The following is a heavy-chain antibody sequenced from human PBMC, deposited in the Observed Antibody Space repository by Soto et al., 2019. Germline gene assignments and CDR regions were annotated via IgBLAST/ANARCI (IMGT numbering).Heavy chain of an antibody. CDR2: IYPGDSDT. V-gene: IGHV5-51*01. Sequence: PGESLKISCKGSGYSFTDYWIGWVRQMPGKGLEWMGIIYPGDSDTRYSPSFQGQVTISADKSINTAYLQWSSLKASGTAMYYCARHGRYCSGGTCYSMYYFDDWGQGTRVTVAS. CDR3: ARHGRYCSGGTCYSMYYFDD. CDR1: GYSFTDYW. D-gene: IGHD2-15*01. J-gene: IGHJ4*02.